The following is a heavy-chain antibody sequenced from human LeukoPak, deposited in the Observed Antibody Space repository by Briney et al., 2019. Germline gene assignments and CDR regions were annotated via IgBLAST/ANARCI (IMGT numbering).Heavy chain of an antibody. CDR2: IYHSGST. J-gene: IGHJ4*02. Sequence: PSETLSLTCTVSGYSISSGYYWGWIRQPPGKGLEWIGSIYHSGSTYYNPSLKSRVTISVDTSKNQFSLKLSSVTAADTAVYYCARDRYSYGYEWGLDYWGQGTLVTVSS. V-gene: IGHV4-38-2*02. CDR3: ARDRYSYGYEWGLDY. D-gene: IGHD5-18*01. CDR1: GYSISSGYY.